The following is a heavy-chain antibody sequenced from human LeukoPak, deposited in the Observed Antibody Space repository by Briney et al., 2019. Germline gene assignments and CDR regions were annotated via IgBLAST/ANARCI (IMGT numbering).Heavy chain of an antibody. Sequence: PGGSLRLSCAASGFTFSSYGMHWVRQAPGKGLEWVAVISYDGSNKYYADSVKGRFTISRDNSKNTLYLQMNSLRAEDTAVYYCARGLRRGYWGQGTLVTVSS. V-gene: IGHV3-30*03. J-gene: IGHJ4*02. CDR3: ARGLRRGY. CDR2: ISYDGSNK. CDR1: GFTFSSYG. D-gene: IGHD6-6*01.